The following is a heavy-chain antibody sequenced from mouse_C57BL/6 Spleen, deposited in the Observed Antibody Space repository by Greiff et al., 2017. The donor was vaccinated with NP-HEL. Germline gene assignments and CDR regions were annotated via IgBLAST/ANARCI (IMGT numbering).Heavy chain of an antibody. V-gene: IGHV1-4*01. Sequence: VQLQQSGAELARPGASVKMSCKASGYTFTSYTMHWVKQRPGQGLEWIGYINPSSGYTKSNQKFQDKATLTADKSSITAYMKLSSLTSEDSAVYYCARVYDYDDVFAYWDQGTLVTVSA. D-gene: IGHD2-4*01. CDR3: ARVYDYDDVFAY. J-gene: IGHJ3*01. CDR2: INPSSGYT. CDR1: GYTFTSYT.